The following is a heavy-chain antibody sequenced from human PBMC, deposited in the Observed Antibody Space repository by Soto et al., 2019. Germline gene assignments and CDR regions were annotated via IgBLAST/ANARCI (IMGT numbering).Heavy chain of an antibody. CDR1: GYSFTSYW. J-gene: IGHJ6*02. V-gene: IGHV5-10-1*01. CDR2: IDPSDSYT. Sequence: PGESLKISCKGSGYSFTSYWISWERQMPGKGLEWMGRIDPSDSYTNYSPSFQGHVTISADKPISTAYLQWSSLKASDTAMYYCARGGNWNDAPPNQDYYYYYGMDVWGQGTTVTVSS. D-gene: IGHD1-20*01. CDR3: ARGGNWNDAPPNQDYYYYYGMDV.